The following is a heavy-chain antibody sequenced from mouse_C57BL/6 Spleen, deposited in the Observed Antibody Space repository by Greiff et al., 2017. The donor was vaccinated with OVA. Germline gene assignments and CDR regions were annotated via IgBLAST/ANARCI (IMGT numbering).Heavy chain of an antibody. CDR1: GYAFSSSW. CDR3: ASPPFFRYWYFDV. Sequence: VQLQQSGPELVKPGASVKISCKASGYAFSSSWMNWVKQRPGKGLEWIGRIYPGDGDTNYNGKFKGKATLTAEKSSSTAYMQLSSLTSEDSAVYFCASPPFFRYWYFDVWGTGTTVTVSS. V-gene: IGHV1-82*01. CDR2: IYPGDGDT. J-gene: IGHJ1*03.